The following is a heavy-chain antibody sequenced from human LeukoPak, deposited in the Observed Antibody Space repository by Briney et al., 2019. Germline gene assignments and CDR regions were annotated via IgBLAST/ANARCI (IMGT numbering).Heavy chain of an antibody. CDR1: GFTFTSSA. CDR3: AADRDYDFWSGYKGDY. V-gene: IGHV1-58*01. CDR2: IVVGSGNT. D-gene: IGHD3-3*01. J-gene: IGHJ4*02. Sequence: SVKVSCKASGFTFTSSAVQWVRQARGQRLEWIGWIVVGSGNTNYAQKFQERVTITRDMSTSTAYMELSSLRSEDTAVCYCAADRDYDFWSGYKGDYWGQGTLVTVSS.